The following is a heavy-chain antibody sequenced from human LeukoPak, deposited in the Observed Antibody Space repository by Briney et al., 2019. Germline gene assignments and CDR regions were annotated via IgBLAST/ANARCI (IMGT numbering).Heavy chain of an antibody. Sequence: GASVKVSCKASGYTFTSYDINWVRQVTGQGVEWTGWMNPNSGNTGYAQKFQGRVTMTRNTSISTAYMELSSLRSEDTAVYYCARGSDYGDYNWIDPWGQGTLVTVSS. CDR2: MNPNSGNT. CDR1: GYTFTSYD. J-gene: IGHJ5*02. V-gene: IGHV1-8*01. CDR3: ARGSDYGDYNWIDP. D-gene: IGHD4-17*01.